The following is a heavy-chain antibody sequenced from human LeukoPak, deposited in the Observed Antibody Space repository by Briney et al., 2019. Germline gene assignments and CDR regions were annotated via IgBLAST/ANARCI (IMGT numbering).Heavy chain of an antibody. CDR1: GGTFSSYA. V-gene: IGHV1-69*13. CDR2: IIPIFGTA. CDR3: ARAAGYCSSTSCYMMKYFQH. J-gene: IGHJ1*01. D-gene: IGHD2-2*02. Sequence: GASVKVSCKASGGTFSSYAISWVRQAPGQGLEWMGGIIPIFGTANYAQKFQGRVTITAGESTSTAYMELSSLRSEDTAVYYCARAAGYCSSTSCYMMKYFQHWGQGTLVTVSS.